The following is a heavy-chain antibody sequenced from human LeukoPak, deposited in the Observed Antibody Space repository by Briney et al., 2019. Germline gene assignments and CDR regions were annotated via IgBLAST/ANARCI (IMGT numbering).Heavy chain of an antibody. CDR1: GFTFSSFA. V-gene: IGHV3-23*01. CDR3: TKARLYCSSGTCSDHPATLTGMDV. Sequence: GGSLRLSCTASGFTFSSFAMHWVRQAPGKGLEWVSLITNSGVTTHYADSVKGRFTIFRDNSRSTLYLQLNSLRADDTALYYCTKARLYCSSGTCSDHPATLTGMDVWGQGTTVTVSS. J-gene: IGHJ6*02. D-gene: IGHD2-15*01. CDR2: ITNSGVTT.